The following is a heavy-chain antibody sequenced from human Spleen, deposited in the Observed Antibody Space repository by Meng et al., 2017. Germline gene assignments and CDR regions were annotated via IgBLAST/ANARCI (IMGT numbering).Heavy chain of an antibody. CDR2: TYVGGST. J-gene: IGHJ4*02. Sequence: GSLRPSCTVSGGSISNYYWNWLRQPAGKRLEWIGRTYVGGSTDYNPSLRSRVTVSVDTSKNQISLRLASVTAADTAVYFCARGSAGDYYFDSWGQGTLVTVSS. CDR3: ARGSAGDYYFDS. D-gene: IGHD4-17*01. V-gene: IGHV4-4*07. CDR1: GGSISNYY.